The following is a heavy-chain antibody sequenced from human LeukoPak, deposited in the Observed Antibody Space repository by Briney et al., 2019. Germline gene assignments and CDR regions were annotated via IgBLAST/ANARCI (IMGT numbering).Heavy chain of an antibody. Sequence: ASVKVSCKASGYTFTSYGISWVRQAPGQGLEWMGWISAYNGNTNYAQKLQGRVTMTTDTSTSTAYMELRSLRSDDTAVYYCARDLYSSGWLLPGYWGQGTQVTVSS. J-gene: IGHJ4*02. CDR1: GYTFTSYG. CDR3: ARDLYSSGWLLPGY. V-gene: IGHV1-18*01. CDR2: ISAYNGNT. D-gene: IGHD6-19*01.